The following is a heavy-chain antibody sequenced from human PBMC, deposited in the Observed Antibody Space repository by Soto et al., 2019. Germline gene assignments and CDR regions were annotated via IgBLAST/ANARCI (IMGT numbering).Heavy chain of an antibody. CDR1: GGSISSGGYY. D-gene: IGHD4-17*01. Sequence: QVQLQESGPGLVKPSQTLSLTCTVSGGSISSGGYYWSWIRQHPGKGLEWIGYIYYSGSTYYNQSIRNRGTISVDTSKDQFSLKLSSVTAADTAVYSCARTMRARGDYVGAFDLWGQGTMVTVSS. J-gene: IGHJ3*01. CDR2: IYYSGST. V-gene: IGHV4-31*03. CDR3: ARTMRARGDYVGAFDL.